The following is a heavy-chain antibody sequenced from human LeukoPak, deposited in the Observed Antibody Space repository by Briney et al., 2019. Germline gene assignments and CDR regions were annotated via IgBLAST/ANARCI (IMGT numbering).Heavy chain of an antibody. Sequence: PGGSLRLSCAASGLTFSSYSMNWVRQAPGKGREWVSYISSSSSTIYYADSVKGRFTISRDNAKNSLYLQMNSLRAEDTAVYYCARCSTGLVRYFDYWGQGTLVTVSS. CDR1: GLTFSSYS. CDR3: ARCSTGLVRYFDY. D-gene: IGHD6-19*01. J-gene: IGHJ4*02. CDR2: ISSSSSTI. V-gene: IGHV3-48*01.